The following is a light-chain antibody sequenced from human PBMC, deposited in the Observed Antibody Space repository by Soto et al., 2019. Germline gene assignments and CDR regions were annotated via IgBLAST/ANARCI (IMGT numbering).Light chain of an antibody. CDR3: QQYHKWPIT. CDR2: RAS. CDR1: QSVNSN. J-gene: IGKJ5*01. Sequence: DIVMRQSPAALSVAPGECATLSCRASQSVNSNLAWYRHKPGQAPRLLIYRASTRAAGLPDRFSGSGSGTEFTLTISSLQSEDFAVYYCQQYHKWPITFGQGTRLEIK. V-gene: IGKV3-15*01.